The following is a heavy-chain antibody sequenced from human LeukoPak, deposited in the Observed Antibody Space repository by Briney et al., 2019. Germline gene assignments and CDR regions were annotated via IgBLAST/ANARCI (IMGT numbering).Heavy chain of an antibody. CDR3: ARAPPGEKGDYASIWFDP. CDR2: INPNSGGT. V-gene: IGHV1-2*02. CDR1: GYTFTSYA. D-gene: IGHD4-17*01. J-gene: IGHJ5*02. Sequence: HWGSVKVSCKASGYTFTSYAMNWVRQAPGQGLEWMGWINPNSGGTNYAQKFQGRVTMTRDTSISTAYMELSRLRSDDTAGYYCARAPPGEKGDYASIWFDPWGQGTLVTVSS.